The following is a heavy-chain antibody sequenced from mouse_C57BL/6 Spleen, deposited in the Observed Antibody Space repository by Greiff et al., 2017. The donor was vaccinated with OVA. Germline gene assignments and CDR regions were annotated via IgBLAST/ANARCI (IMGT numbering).Heavy chain of an antibody. CDR2: IDPSDSYT. V-gene: IGHV1-50*01. D-gene: IGHD1-1*01. Sequence: VQLQQPGAELVKPGASVKLSCKASGYTFTSYWMQWVKQRPGQGLEWIGEIDPSDSYTNYNQKFKGKATLTVDTSSSTAYMQLSSLTSEDSAVYYCARKDYAPYWGQGTLVTVAA. CDR1: GYTFTSYW. CDR3: ARKDYAPY. J-gene: IGHJ3*01.